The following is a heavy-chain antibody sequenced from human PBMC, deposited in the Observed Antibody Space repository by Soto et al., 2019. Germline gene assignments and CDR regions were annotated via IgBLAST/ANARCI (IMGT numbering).Heavy chain of an antibody. CDR3: ASSQSPDTAMVKSTYGMDV. J-gene: IGHJ6*02. D-gene: IGHD5-18*01. Sequence: LKISCKRSGYSFTSYWIGWVRQMPGKGLEWMGIIYPGDSDTRYSPSFQGQVTISADKSISTAYLQWSSLKASDTAMYYCASSQSPDTAMVKSTYGMDVWGQGTTVTVSS. V-gene: IGHV5-51*01. CDR1: GYSFTSYW. CDR2: IYPGDSDT.